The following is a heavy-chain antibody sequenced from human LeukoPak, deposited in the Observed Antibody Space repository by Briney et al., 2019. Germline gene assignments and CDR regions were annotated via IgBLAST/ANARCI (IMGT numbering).Heavy chain of an antibody. J-gene: IGHJ4*02. Sequence: ASVKVSCKASGYTFTGYYMHWVRQAPGQGLERMGWINPNSGGTNYAQKFQGRVTMTRDTSISTAYMELSRLRSDDTAVYYCARGPFDILTGYPGPFDYWGQGTQVTVSS. V-gene: IGHV1-2*02. D-gene: IGHD3-9*01. CDR1: GYTFTGYY. CDR2: INPNSGGT. CDR3: ARGPFDILTGYPGPFDY.